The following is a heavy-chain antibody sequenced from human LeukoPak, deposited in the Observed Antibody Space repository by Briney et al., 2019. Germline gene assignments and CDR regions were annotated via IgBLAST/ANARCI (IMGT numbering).Heavy chain of an antibody. D-gene: IGHD4-23*01. CDR2: IASDGSST. CDR3: TRGRPHGNDY. CDR1: GFTFSSYW. V-gene: IGHV3-74*01. Sequence: QPGGSLRLSCAAPGFTFSSYWMNWVRQAPGKGLVWVSRIASDGSSTTYADSVKGRFSISRDNAKNTLYLQMNSLRVEDTAVYYCTRGRPHGNDYWGQGTLVTVSS. J-gene: IGHJ4*02.